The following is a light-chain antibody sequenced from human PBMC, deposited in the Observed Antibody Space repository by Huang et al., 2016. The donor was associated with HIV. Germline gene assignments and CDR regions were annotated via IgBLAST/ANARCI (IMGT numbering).Light chain of an antibody. CDR3: QQYGTSSYT. V-gene: IGKV3D-20*01. J-gene: IGKJ2*01. CDR2: DAS. CDR1: QSVTNRY. Sequence: EIVLTQSPATLSLSPGERATLSCGASQSVTNRYLAWFQQTPGLAPRLLIYDASVRATCIPDRFSVSGSGTDFTLTISRLEPEDFAVYYCQQYGTSSYTFGQGTKLE.